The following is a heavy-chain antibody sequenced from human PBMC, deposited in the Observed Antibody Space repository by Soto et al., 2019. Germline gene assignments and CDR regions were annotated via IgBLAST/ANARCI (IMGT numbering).Heavy chain of an antibody. CDR1: GFTFDDYA. Sequence: GGSLRLSCAASGFTFDDYAMHWVRQAPGKGLEWVSGISWNSGSIGCADSVKGRFTISRDNAKNSLYLQMNSLRAEDTALYYCAKDTSTGSPVTIWGYAFDIWGQGTMVTVSS. D-gene: IGHD4-17*01. CDR2: ISWNSGSI. J-gene: IGHJ3*02. CDR3: AKDTSTGSPVTIWGYAFDI. V-gene: IGHV3-9*01.